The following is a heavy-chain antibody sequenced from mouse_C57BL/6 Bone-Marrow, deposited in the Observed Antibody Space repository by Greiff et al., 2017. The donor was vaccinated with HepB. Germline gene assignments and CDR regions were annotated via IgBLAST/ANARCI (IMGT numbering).Heavy chain of an antibody. J-gene: IGHJ2*01. D-gene: IGHD4-1*02. CDR1: GYTFTDYY. V-gene: IGHV1-26*01. Sequence: EVQLQQSGPELVKPGASVKISCKASGYTFTDYYMNWVKQSHGKSLEWIGDINPNNGGTSYNQKFKGKATLTVDKSSSTAYMELRSLTSEDSAVYYCARSQLVLDYWGQGTTLTVSS. CDR3: ARSQLVLDY. CDR2: INPNNGGT.